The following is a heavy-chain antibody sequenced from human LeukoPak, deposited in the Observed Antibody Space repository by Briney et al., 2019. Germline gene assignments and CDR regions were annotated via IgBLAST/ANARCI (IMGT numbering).Heavy chain of an antibody. CDR1: GFTFSNFL. V-gene: IGHV3-23*01. CDR3: AKKGATTGDFDY. Sequence: GGSLRLSCAASGFTFSNFLMTWGRQAPGKGPEWVSAISGSGGDTYYADSVKGRFTISRDNSKNTLYLQMNSLRAEDTAVYYCAKKGATTGDFDYWGQGTLVTVSS. CDR2: ISGSGGDT. J-gene: IGHJ4*02. D-gene: IGHD1-26*01.